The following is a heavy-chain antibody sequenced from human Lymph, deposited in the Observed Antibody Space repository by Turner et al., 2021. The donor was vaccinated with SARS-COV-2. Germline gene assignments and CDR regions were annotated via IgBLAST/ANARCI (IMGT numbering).Heavy chain of an antibody. V-gene: IGHV1-69*01. CDR3: ARLGSSVVPYYYYGMDV. CDR2: IIPIFGTA. J-gene: IGHJ6*02. CDR1: GGTFSSYT. D-gene: IGHD3-22*01. Sequence: QVQLVQSGAEVKKPGSSVRVSCKASGGTFSSYTLGWVRQAPGRGIGWMGGIIPIFGTANYAQKFQGRVTITADESTSTAYMELSSLRSEDTAVYYCARLGSSVVPYYYYGMDVWGQGTTVTVSS.